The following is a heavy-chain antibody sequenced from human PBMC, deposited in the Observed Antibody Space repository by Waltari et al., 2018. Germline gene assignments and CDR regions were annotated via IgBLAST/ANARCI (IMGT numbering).Heavy chain of an antibody. V-gene: IGHV1-2*02. D-gene: IGHD3-10*01. CDR2: INPRTARI. CDR1: GYKFTDYY. J-gene: IGHJ4*02. CDR3: ARNRRVCGSGNYYDLDN. Sequence: QVQLVQSGAEVKKPGASVTVSCKASGYKFTDYYIHWVRQPPGQGLEWMGWINPRTARINCAECLQGRVAMSRDTSISTVYMDLNSLISCDTAVYYCARNRRVCGSGNYYDLDNWGQGTLVTVSS.